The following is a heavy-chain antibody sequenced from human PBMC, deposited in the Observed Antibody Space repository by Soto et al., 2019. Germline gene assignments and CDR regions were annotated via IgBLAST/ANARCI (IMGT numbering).Heavy chain of an antibody. CDR3: EKVSTYQLLSNAFDI. D-gene: IGHD2-2*01. J-gene: IGHJ3*02. CDR1: GFTFSNYG. V-gene: IGHV3-23*01. CDR2: IRSDSDIT. Sequence: PGGSLRLSCAASGFTFSNYGMAWVRQAPGKGLEWVSSIRSDSDITYYADSLKGRFTISRDDSKNTLNLQMNSLRADDTAIYYCEKVSTYQLLSNAFDIWGQGTMVTVSS.